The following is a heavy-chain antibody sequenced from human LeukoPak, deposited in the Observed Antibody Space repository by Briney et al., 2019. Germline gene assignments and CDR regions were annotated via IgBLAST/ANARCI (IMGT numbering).Heavy chain of an antibody. Sequence: PGGSLRLSCAASGFTFSSYWMSWVRQAPGKGLEWVANIKQDGSEKYYVDSVKGRFTISRDNAKNSLYLQMNSLRAEDTAVYYCARDPLGYYGSGSYYLSPDYWGQGTLVTVSS. CDR3: ARDPLGYYGSGSYYLSPDY. CDR2: IKQDGSEK. D-gene: IGHD3-10*01. J-gene: IGHJ4*02. CDR1: GFTFSSYW. V-gene: IGHV3-7*01.